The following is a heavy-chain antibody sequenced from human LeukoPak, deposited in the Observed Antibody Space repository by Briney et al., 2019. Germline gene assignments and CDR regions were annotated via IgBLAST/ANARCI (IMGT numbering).Heavy chain of an antibody. D-gene: IGHD4-23*01. CDR2: VYYGGTT. Sequence: SETLSLTCTVSGGSISNQIYSWGWIRQSPGKGLEWIGSVYYGGTTYYNPSLKSRITISVDTSKNQFSLKLTSVTAAETAVYYRARLSDYGGKADYWGQGTLVTVSS. V-gene: IGHV4-39*01. CDR3: ARLSDYGGKADY. J-gene: IGHJ4*02. CDR1: GGSISNQIYS.